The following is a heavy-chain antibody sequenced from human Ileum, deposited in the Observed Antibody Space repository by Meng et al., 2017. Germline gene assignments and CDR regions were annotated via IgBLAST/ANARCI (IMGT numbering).Heavy chain of an antibody. CDR1: GFLFISDV. J-gene: IGHJ4*02. D-gene: IGHD3-10*01. Sequence: QICRWGAGVKKPGASGKVSFRASGFLFISDVIYWVRHAPGQSLEWMGWITAGNGNTKYSQKFQGRVTITRDTSASTAYMELSSLRFEDTAVYYCARDVPYSSGSFDFWGQGTLVTVSS. V-gene: IGHV1-3*01. CDR2: ITAGNGNT. CDR3: ARDVPYSSGSFDF.